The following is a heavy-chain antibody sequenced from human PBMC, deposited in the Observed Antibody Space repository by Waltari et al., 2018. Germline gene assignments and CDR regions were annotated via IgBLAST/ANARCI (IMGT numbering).Heavy chain of an antibody. Sequence: EVQLVESGGGLVQPGGSLRLSCAASGFTFSSYWVHWVRQAPGKGLVCVSHINTDGSSTNYADSVKGRFTISRDNAKNTLYLQMNSLRAEDTAVYYCARLSGSYTKNLAFDIWGQGTMVAVSS. CDR3: ARLSGSYTKNLAFDI. J-gene: IGHJ3*02. CDR2: INTDGSST. D-gene: IGHD1-26*01. V-gene: IGHV3-74*01. CDR1: GFTFSSYW.